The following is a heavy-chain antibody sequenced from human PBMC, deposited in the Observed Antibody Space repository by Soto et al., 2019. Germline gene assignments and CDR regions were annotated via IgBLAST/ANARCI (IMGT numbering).Heavy chain of an antibody. Sequence: HCCAASRFSFSRNPMSWVRPAQGKGLECVSTAGGGRHPTYNADSVNGLFSISRDNSKNTLYLQMNNLRPEHTAIYYCASSSGDLDVYGTD. J-gene: IGHJ6*01. CDR1: RFSFSRNP. V-gene: IGHV3-23*01. CDR3: ASSSGDLDVYGTD. CDR2: AGGGRHPT. D-gene: IGHD3-10*01.